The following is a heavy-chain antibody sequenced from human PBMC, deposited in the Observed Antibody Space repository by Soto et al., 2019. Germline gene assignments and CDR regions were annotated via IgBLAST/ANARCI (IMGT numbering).Heavy chain of an antibody. J-gene: IGHJ4*02. V-gene: IGHV1-2*02. CDR2: INPNSGGT. D-gene: IGHD3-10*01. CDR1: GYTFTGYY. CDR3: ARDRFTMVRGVIPSLFDY. Sequence: ASVKVSCKASGYTFTGYYMHWVRQAPGQGLEWMGWINPNSGGTNYAQKFQGRVTMTRDTSISTAYMGLSRLRSDDTAVYYCARDRFTMVRGVIPSLFDYWGQGTLVTVSS.